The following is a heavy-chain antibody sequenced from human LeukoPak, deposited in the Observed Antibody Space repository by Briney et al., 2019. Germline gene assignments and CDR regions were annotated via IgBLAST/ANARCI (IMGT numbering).Heavy chain of an antibody. V-gene: IGHV4-59*01. CDR3: ARAEPYYYDSSGYYFDY. CDR2: IYYTGSD. Sequence: SETLSLTCAVSGGSITNYYWSRIRQPPGKGLEWIGYIYYTGSDNYNPSLKSRVSMSVDTSKNQFSLKLSSVTAADTAVYYCARAEPYYYDSSGYYFDYWGQGTLVTVSS. J-gene: IGHJ4*02. CDR1: GGSITNYY. D-gene: IGHD3-22*01.